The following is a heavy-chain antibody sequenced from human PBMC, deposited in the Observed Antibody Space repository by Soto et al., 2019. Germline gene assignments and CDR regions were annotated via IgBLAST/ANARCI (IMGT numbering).Heavy chain of an antibody. D-gene: IGHD5-18*01. CDR2: IIPIFGTA. V-gene: IGHV1-69*13. CDR1: GGSFSSYA. Sequence: GALVKVSCKASGGSFSSYAISWVRQAPGQGLEWMGGIIPIFGTANYAQKFQGRVTITADESTSTAYMELSSLRSEDTAVYYCARVGRSYGYGYYFDYWGQGTLVTVSS. CDR3: ARVGRSYGYGYYFDY. J-gene: IGHJ4*02.